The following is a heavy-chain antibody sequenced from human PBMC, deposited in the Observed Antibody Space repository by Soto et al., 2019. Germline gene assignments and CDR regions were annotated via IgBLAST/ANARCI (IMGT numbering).Heavy chain of an antibody. J-gene: IGHJ4*02. CDR2: INHSGST. CDR3: ARDWRDKSGYFDY. Sequence: PSETLSLTCAVYGGSFSGYYWSWIRQPPGKGLEWIGEINHSGSTNYNPSLKSRVTISVDTSKNQFSLKLSSVTAADTAVYYCARDWRDKSGYFDYWGQGTLVTVSS. CDR1: GGSFSGYY. V-gene: IGHV4-34*01. D-gene: IGHD1-26*01.